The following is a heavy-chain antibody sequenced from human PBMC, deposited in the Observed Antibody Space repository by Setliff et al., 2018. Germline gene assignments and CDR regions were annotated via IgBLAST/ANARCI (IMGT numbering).Heavy chain of an antibody. D-gene: IGHD5-18*01. V-gene: IGHV4-61*02. CDR1: GGSISSGSYY. Sequence: SETLSLTCTVSGGSISSGSYYWSWIRQPAGKGLEWIGRIYTSGSTNYNPSLKSRVTISVDTSKNQFSLKPSSVTAADTAVYYCARGRIQLWKYYFDYWGQGTLVTVSS. CDR2: IYTSGST. J-gene: IGHJ4*02. CDR3: ARGRIQLWKYYFDY.